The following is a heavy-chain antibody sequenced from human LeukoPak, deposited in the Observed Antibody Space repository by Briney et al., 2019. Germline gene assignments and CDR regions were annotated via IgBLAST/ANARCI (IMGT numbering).Heavy chain of an antibody. CDR3: ARDHGTVPAANSPEH. D-gene: IGHD2-2*01. J-gene: IGHJ1*01. V-gene: IGHV1-2*02. CDR1: GYTFNGDY. CDR2: INPSSGGT. Sequence: ASVKVSCKASGYTFNGDYMHWVRQAPGQGPEWMGWINPSSGGTNYAQKFQGRVTVTRDTSISTAYMELSGLTSDDTAVYYCARDHGTVPAANSPEHWGQGTLVTVSS.